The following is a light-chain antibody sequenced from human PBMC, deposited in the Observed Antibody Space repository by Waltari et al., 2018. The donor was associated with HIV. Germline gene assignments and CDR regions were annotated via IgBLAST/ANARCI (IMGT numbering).Light chain of an antibody. CDR2: DVS. J-gene: IGLJ1*01. CDR3: SSYTSSSTRV. V-gene: IGLV2-14*03. Sequence: QSALTQPASVSGSPVQSLTISCTATRSYVGAYKYVTWYQHHPCKAPKLIIYDVSNRPSGVSNRFSGSKSGNTAYLTISGLQTEDEDDYYCSSYTSSSTRVFGTGTKVTVL. CDR1: RSYVGAYKY.